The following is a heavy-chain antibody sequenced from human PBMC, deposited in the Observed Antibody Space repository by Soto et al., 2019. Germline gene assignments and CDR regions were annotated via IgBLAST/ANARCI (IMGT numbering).Heavy chain of an antibody. V-gene: IGHV4-30-2*01. Sequence: QLQLQESGSGLVKPSQTLSLTCAVSGASMSSGVYSWSWIRQPPGKGLEWIGYMYDTGSTYYNPSLKPRVTISADMSKNHLSLNLTSVTAADTAVYYCARDRGTGRFSPTWGQGILVTVSS. CDR1: GASMSSGVYS. J-gene: IGHJ5*02. D-gene: IGHD3-10*01. CDR2: MYDTGST. CDR3: ARDRGTGRFSPT.